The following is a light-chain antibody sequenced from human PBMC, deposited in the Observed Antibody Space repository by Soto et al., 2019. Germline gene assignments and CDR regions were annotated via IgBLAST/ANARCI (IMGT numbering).Light chain of an antibody. CDR1: QSVSTC. CDR2: DAS. J-gene: IGKJ5*01. V-gene: IGKV3-11*01. CDR3: QQRRSWPPTIT. Sequence: EIALTQSPATLSLSPGERATLSCRASQSVSTCLAWYQQRPGQAPRLLIYDASYRATDIPPRFSGSGSGTDFTLTISSLEPEDFAVSYCQQRRSWPPTITFGQGTRLDIK.